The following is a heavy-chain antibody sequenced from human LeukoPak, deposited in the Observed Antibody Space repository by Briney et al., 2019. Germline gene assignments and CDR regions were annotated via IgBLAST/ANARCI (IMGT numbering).Heavy chain of an antibody. V-gene: IGHV1-8*03. CDR1: GGTFSSYA. CDR3: ARGLNEGDY. J-gene: IGHJ4*02. Sequence: ASVKVSCKASGGTFSSYAISWVRQATGQGLEWMGRMNPNSGNTGYAQKFQGRVTITRNTSISTAYMELSSLRSEDTAVYYCARGLNEGDYWGRGTLVTVSS. CDR2: MNPNSGNT. D-gene: IGHD1-1*01.